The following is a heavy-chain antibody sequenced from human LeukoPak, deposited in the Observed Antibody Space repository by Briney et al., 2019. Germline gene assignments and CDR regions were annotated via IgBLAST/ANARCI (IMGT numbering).Heavy chain of an antibody. D-gene: IGHD5-24*01. Sequence: GESLKISCQVSGYSFTDYWIGWVRQMPGKGLESMGIIYPADSDTTYSPSFQGQVTISADKSISTAYLQWSSLKASDTAMYYCARGDGYNGAFDIWGQGTMVTVSS. CDR3: ARGDGYNGAFDI. J-gene: IGHJ3*02. V-gene: IGHV5-51*01. CDR2: IYPADSDT. CDR1: GYSFTDYW.